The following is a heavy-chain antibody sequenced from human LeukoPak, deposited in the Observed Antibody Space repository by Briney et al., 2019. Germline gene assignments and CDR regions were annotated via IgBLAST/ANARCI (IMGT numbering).Heavy chain of an antibody. V-gene: IGHV1-8*03. J-gene: IGHJ3*01. CDR1: GYTFTSYD. D-gene: IGHD2-2*01. CDR3: ASRVYCASTNCYGDAFDV. Sequence: ASVKVSCKASGYTFTSYDINWVRQATGQGLEWMGWMNPNSGNTGYAQKFQGRVTITRNTSISTTYMELSSLRSEDTAVYYCASRVYCASTNCYGDAFDVWGQGTMVTVSS. CDR2: MNPNSGNT.